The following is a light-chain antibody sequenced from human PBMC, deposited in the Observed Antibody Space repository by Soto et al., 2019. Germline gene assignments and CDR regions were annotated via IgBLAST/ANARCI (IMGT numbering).Light chain of an antibody. CDR1: NIGSKS. V-gene: IGLV3-21*04. CDR3: QVWDTSSDHVV. J-gene: IGLJ3*02. CDR2: YDT. Sequence: SYVVTQPPSVSVAPGKTARITCGGNNIGSKSEHWYQQKPGQAPVVVIYYDTDRPSGIPERFSGSNSGNTATLTISRVEAGDEADYYCQVWDTSSDHVVFGGGTKLTVL.